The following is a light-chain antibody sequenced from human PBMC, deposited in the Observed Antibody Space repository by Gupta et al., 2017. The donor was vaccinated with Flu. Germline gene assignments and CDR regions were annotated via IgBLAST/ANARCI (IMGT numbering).Light chain of an antibody. Sequence: DMQMTQSPYSLSASVGDSVTISCRARQSISSYLNWYQQRPGKAPKLLIYAASSWQSGVPARFSGSGSGTDFTLTISSLQPEDFATYYCQQSYSTLWTFGQGTKVEIK. J-gene: IGKJ1*01. CDR1: QSISSY. CDR2: AAS. CDR3: QQSYSTLWT. V-gene: IGKV1-39*01.